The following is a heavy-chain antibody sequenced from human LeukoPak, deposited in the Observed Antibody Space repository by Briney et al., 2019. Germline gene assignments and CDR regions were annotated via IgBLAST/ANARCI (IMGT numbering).Heavy chain of an antibody. CDR3: ARGQYGSGSYYNGEDY. V-gene: IGHV1-8*03. CDR2: MNPNSGNT. D-gene: IGHD3-10*01. CDR1: GYTLTSYD. J-gene: IGHJ4*02. Sequence: ASAKVSCKASGYTLTSYDINWVRQATGQGLEWMGWMNPNSGNTGYAQKFQGRVTITRNTSISTAYMELSSLRSEDTAVYYCARGQYGSGSYYNGEDYWGQGTLVTVSS.